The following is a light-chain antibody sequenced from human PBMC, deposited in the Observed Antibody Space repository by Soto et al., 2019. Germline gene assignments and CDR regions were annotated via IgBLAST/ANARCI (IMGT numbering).Light chain of an antibody. J-gene: IGLJ1*01. CDR2: EVS. V-gene: IGLV2-8*01. CDR1: SSDVGGYNY. CDR3: SSYAGSNNFV. Sequence: QSAQTQPPSASGSPGQSVTISCTGTSSDVGGYNYVSWHQQHPGKAPKLIIYEVSQRASGVPARFSGSKSGNTASLSVSGLQAEDEADYYCSSYAGSNNFVFGTATKLTVL.